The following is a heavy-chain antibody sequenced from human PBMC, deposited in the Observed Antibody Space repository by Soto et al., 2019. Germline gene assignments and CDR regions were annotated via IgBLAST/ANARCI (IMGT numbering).Heavy chain of an antibody. V-gene: IGHV4-28*03. CDR2: IYYSRST. J-gene: IGHJ4*02. Sequence: QVQLQESGPGLVKPSDTLSLTCAVSGYSISSSNWWGWIRQPPREGLEWIVYIYYSRSTYYNPSLKGRVTLSVDTSKHQFSLKLRSVTAVDTAVYWCARGKLLPEYWGQGALVTVSS. CDR1: GYSISSSNW. D-gene: IGHD2-15*01. CDR3: ARGKLLPEY.